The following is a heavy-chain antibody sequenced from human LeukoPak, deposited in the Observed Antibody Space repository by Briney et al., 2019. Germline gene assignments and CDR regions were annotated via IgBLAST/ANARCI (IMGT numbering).Heavy chain of an antibody. CDR1: GFTFSSYW. CDR2: IKQDGSEK. V-gene: IGHV3-7*03. J-gene: IGHJ4*02. CDR3: ARDALARGYSYGLYYFDY. Sequence: GGSLRLSCAASGFTFSSYWMSWVRQAPGKGLEWVANIKQDGSEKYYVDSVKGRFTISRDNAKNSLYLQMNSLRAEDTAVYYCARDALARGYSYGLYYFDYWGQGTLVTVSS. D-gene: IGHD5-18*01.